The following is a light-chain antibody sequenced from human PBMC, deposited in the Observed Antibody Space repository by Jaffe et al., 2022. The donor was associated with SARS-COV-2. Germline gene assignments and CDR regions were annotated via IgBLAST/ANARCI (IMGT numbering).Light chain of an antibody. Sequence: EIVLTQSPATLSLSPGERATLSCRASQSISNFLAWYQQKPGQAPRLLIYDASNRATGIPARFSGSGSGTDFTLTISSLEPEDFAVYYCQQRSNWPLFTFGPGTKVDIK. CDR1: QSISNF. CDR3: QQRSNWPLFT. J-gene: IGKJ3*01. CDR2: DAS. V-gene: IGKV3-11*01.